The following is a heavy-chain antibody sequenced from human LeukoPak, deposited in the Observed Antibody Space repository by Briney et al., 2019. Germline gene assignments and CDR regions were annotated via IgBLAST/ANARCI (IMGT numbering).Heavy chain of an antibody. CDR1: GFTSDDYG. CDR3: ARDIFYYDSSGPGRYFDY. CDR2: INWSGGST. Sequence: PGGSLRLSCAASGFTSDDYGMSWVRQAPGKGLEWVSGINWSGGSTGYADSVKGRFTISRDNAKNSLYLQMNSLRAEDTALYYCARDIFYYDSSGPGRYFDYWGQGTLVTVSS. J-gene: IGHJ4*02. D-gene: IGHD3-22*01. V-gene: IGHV3-20*04.